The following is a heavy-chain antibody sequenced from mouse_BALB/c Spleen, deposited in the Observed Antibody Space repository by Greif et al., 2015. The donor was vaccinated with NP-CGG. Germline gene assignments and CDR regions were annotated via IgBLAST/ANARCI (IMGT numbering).Heavy chain of an antibody. CDR1: GFTFSSFG. CDR3: ARWDGNYFYAMDY. V-gene: IGHV5-17*02. CDR2: ISSGSSTI. Sequence: EVMLVESGGGLVQPGGSRKLSCAASGFTFSSFGMHWVRQAPEKGLEWVAYISSGSSTIYYADTVKGRFTISRDNPKNTLFLQMTSLRSEDTAMYYCARWDGNYFYAMDYWGQGTSVTVSS. J-gene: IGHJ4*01. D-gene: IGHD2-1*01.